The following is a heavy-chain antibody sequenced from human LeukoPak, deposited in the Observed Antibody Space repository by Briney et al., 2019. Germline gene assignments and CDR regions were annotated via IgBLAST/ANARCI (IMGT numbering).Heavy chain of an antibody. J-gene: IGHJ6*02. CDR3: AGDYHTSLITCSYYDGCMDV. Sequence: PGGSLRLSCAASGFTFSSYWMSWVRQAPGKGLEWVANIKQDRSKKYYVDSVKGRFTISRDNAKNSLYLQMNSLRAEDTAVYYCAGDYHTSLITCSYYDGCMDVWGQSTTVTVSS. V-gene: IGHV3-7*01. D-gene: IGHD3-3*01. CDR2: IKQDRSKK. CDR1: GFTFSSYW.